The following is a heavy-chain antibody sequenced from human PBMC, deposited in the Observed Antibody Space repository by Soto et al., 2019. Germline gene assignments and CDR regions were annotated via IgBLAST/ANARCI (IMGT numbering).Heavy chain of an antibody. D-gene: IGHD1-1*01. V-gene: IGHV3-30*18. Sequence: GVLRLSCAASVFTFSNYAMHWVRQAPGKGLEWVALTSYDGNNEYYTDSVKGRFTISRDNSKNTLFLQMNSPRPEDTAVYYCAKDKGVFNWATSYFDYWGQGALVTVSS. CDR1: VFTFSNYA. CDR2: TSYDGNNE. CDR3: AKDKGVFNWATSYFDY. J-gene: IGHJ4*02.